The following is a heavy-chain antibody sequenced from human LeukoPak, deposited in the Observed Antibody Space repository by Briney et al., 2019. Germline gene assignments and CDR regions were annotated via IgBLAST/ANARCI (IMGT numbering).Heavy chain of an antibody. J-gene: IGHJ4*02. CDR2: IYTGGGT. CDR3: ARAAVAGTPGDY. Sequence: GGSLRLSCAASGITVSSNYMSWVRQAPGKGLEWVSIIYTGGGTHYADSVKGRFTISRGNSKNTLYLQMNSLRAEDTAVYYCARAAVAGTPGDYWGQGTLVTVSS. V-gene: IGHV3-66*01. D-gene: IGHD6-19*01. CDR1: GITVSSNY.